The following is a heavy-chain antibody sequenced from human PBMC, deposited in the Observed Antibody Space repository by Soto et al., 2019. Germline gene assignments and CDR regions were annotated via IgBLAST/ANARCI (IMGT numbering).Heavy chain of an antibody. D-gene: IGHD3-3*01. CDR3: ARGRDDFWRGSDAFDI. CDR2: INHSGST. V-gene: IGHV4-34*01. CDR1: GGSFSGYY. J-gene: IGHJ3*02. Sequence: QVQLQQWGAGLLKPSETLSLTCAVYGGSFSGYYWSWIRQPPGKGLEWIGEINHSGSTNYNPSLKSRVTISVDTSKNQFSLKLSSVTAADTAVYYCARGRDDFWRGSDAFDIWGQGTMVTVSS.